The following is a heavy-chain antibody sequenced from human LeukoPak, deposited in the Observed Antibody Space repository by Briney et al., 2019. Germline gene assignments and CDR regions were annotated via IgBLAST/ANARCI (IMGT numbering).Heavy chain of an antibody. D-gene: IGHD3-3*01. V-gene: IGHV3-21*01. CDR1: GFTFSSNS. Sequence: GSLRLSCAASGFTFSSNSMNWVRQAPGKGLEWVSSISSSSSYIYYAGSVKGRFTISRDNAKNSLYLQMNSLRAEDTAVYYCARAGGPRPYYDFWSGYYYYFDYWGQGTLVTVSS. CDR2: ISSSSSYI. J-gene: IGHJ4*02. CDR3: ARAGGPRPYYDFWSGYYYYFDY.